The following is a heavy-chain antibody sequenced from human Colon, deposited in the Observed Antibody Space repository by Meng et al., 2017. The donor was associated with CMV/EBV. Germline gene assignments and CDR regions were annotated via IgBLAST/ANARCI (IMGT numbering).Heavy chain of an antibody. D-gene: IGHD2-21*02. J-gene: IGHJ4*02. CDR3: ARVICGGDCYLDY. Sequence: SGYDRKQPGLSVKGSYNASKVTCTSDPISRVRQGPGQGFEWVGGIITISGTTDYAQKFQGRVTITADESTSTAYMKLSNLRSEDTAIYYCARVICGGDCYLDYWGRGTLVTVSS. CDR2: IITISGTT. CDR1: KVTCTSDP. V-gene: IGHV1-69*01.